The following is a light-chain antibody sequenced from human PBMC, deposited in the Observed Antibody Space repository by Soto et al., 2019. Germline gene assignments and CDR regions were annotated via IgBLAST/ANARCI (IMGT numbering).Light chain of an antibody. J-gene: IGKJ3*01. V-gene: IGKV3-20*01. CDR2: GAS. Sequence: EIVLTQSPGTLSLSPGEGATLSCRASQSVSSSYLAWYQQKPGQAPRLLIYGASSRATDIPDRFSGSGSGTDFTLTISRLEPEDFAVYYCQQWFTFGPGTKVDIK. CDR3: QQWFT. CDR1: QSVSSSY.